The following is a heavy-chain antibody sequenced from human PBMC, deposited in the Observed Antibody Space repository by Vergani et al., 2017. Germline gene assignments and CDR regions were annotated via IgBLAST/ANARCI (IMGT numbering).Heavy chain of an antibody. CDR1: GVSIGSNSYY. J-gene: IGHJ1*01. CDR3: TRHGRSGWAGYFQH. V-gene: IGHV4-39*01. D-gene: IGHD6-19*01. Sequence: QLQLQESGPGLVKPSETLSLTCTVSGVSIGSNSYYWGWIRQPPGKGLEWIGTIYYTGTTYYNEAHKSRLTISVDTSRNQLYLNPNSVTAADTAVYYCTRHGRSGWAGYFQHWGERTLVSASS. CDR2: IYYTGTT.